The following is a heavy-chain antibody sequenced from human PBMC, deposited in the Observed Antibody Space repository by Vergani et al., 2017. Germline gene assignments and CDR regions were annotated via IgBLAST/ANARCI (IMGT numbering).Heavy chain of an antibody. Sequence: VQLLESGGGLVQPGGSLRLSCAASGFTFSSYAMSWVRQAPGKGLEWVAVISYDGSNKYYADSVKGRFTISRDNSKNTLYLQMNSLRAEDTAVYYCARSRGYSYGYPFYYYGMDVWGQGTTVTVSS. CDR2: ISYDGSNK. CDR1: GFTFSSYA. CDR3: ARSRGYSYGYPFYYYGMDV. V-gene: IGHV3-30*04. D-gene: IGHD5-18*01. J-gene: IGHJ6*02.